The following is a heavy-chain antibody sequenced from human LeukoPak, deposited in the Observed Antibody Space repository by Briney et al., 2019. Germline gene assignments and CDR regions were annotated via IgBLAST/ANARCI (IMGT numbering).Heavy chain of an antibody. J-gene: IGHJ4*02. Sequence: PGGSLRLSCVASGFTVSSNYMSWVRQAPGKGLEWVSVIYSGGSTYYADSVKGRFTISRDNSKNTLYLQMNRLRAEDTAVYYCASGVDYGESIDYWGQGTLVTVSS. V-gene: IGHV3-53*01. CDR3: ASGVDYGESIDY. CDR1: GFTVSSNY. D-gene: IGHD4-17*01. CDR2: IYSGGST.